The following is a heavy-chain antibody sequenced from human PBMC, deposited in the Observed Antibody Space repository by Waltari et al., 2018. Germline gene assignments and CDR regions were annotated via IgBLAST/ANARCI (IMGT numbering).Heavy chain of an antibody. CDR1: GGSISSSSYY. CDR2: IYYSGST. J-gene: IGHJ3*02. V-gene: IGHV4-39*07. Sequence: QLQAQESGPGLVKPSETLSLTCTVSGGSISSSSYYWGWIRQPPGKGLEWIGSIYYSGSTYYNPSLKSRVTISLDTSKKQFSLRLSSVTAADTAVYYCARDLLIHYGDYGAFDIWGQGTMVTVSS. D-gene: IGHD4-17*01. CDR3: ARDLLIHYGDYGAFDI.